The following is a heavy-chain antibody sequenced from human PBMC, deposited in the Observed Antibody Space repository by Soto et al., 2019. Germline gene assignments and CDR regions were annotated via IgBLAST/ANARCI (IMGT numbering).Heavy chain of an antibody. Sequence: QVQLQESGPGRVKPSETLSLTCSVSGGSISSYYWSWIRQPPGKGLEWVGFIYHSGSTNYNPSLKSRVTKSVDTSKNQFSLKLSSVTAADTAVYYCVRHLGYESSGHYWSWFDPWGQGTLVTVS. CDR1: GGSISSYY. CDR2: IYHSGST. J-gene: IGHJ5*02. CDR3: VRHLGYESSGHYWSWFDP. V-gene: IGHV4-59*08. D-gene: IGHD3-22*01.